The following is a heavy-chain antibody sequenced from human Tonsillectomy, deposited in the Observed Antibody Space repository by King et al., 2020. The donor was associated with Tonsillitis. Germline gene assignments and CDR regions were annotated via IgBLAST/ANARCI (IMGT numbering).Heavy chain of an antibody. CDR2: IWYDGSNK. CDR1: GFTLSSYA. Sequence: VQLVESGGGVVQPGRSLRLSCAAAGFTLSSYAIHWVRQAPGKGLEWVAVIWYDGSNKYYAESVKGRFTISRDNSKNTLYLQMNSLRTEDTAVYYCAREESLGFDYWGQGPLVTVSS. V-gene: IGHV3-33*01. CDR3: AREESLGFDY. J-gene: IGHJ4*02.